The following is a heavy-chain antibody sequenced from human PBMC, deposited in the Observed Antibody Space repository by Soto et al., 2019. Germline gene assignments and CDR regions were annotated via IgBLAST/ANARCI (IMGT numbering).Heavy chain of an antibody. V-gene: IGHV4-30-4*01. J-gene: IGHJ5*02. CDR3: ARPLRYCIRNTCYLFDP. D-gene: IGHD3-9*01. CDR2: IYFTGRT. CDR1: NGSIKTDNYY. Sequence: QVQVQESGPGLVEPSQTLSLTCTVSNGSIKTDNYYWSWNRQPPGKGLEWIGYIYFTGRTHYTPSLKRRVSMSIDTSQKQFSLKLTDVTAADTADYHCARPLRYCIRNTCYLFDPWGQGKMVTVSS.